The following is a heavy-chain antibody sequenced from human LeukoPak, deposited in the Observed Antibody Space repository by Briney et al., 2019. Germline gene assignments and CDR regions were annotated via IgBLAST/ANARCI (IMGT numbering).Heavy chain of an antibody. Sequence: AGSLRLSCAASGFTFSSYAMSWVRQATGKGLEWVSAISGSGGSTYYADSVKGRFTISRDNSKNTLYLQMNSLRAEDTAVYYCAKGHSSGWHSGGYWGQGTLVTVSS. CDR1: GFTFSSYA. J-gene: IGHJ4*02. CDR2: ISGSGGST. D-gene: IGHD6-19*01. V-gene: IGHV3-23*01. CDR3: AKGHSSGWHSGGY.